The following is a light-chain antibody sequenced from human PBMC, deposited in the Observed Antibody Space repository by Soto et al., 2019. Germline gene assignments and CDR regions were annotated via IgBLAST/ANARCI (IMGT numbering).Light chain of an antibody. CDR1: QGISSY. CDR3: QQLNSYRYT. Sequence: DIQLTQSPSFLSASVRDRVTITCRASQGISSYLAWYQQKPGKAPKLLFYAASTLQSGVPSRFSGSGSGTEFTLTISSLQPEDFATYYCQQLNSYRYTFGQGTKLEIK. J-gene: IGKJ2*01. V-gene: IGKV1-9*01. CDR2: AAS.